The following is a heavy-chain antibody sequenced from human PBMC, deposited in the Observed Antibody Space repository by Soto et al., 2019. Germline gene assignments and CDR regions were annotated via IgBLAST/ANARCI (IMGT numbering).Heavy chain of an antibody. CDR2: ISSSGSTI. J-gene: IGHJ3*02. V-gene: IGHV3-11*01. CDR1: GFTFSDYY. D-gene: IGHD2-2*02. Sequence: GGSLRLSCAASGFTFSDYYMSWIRQAPGKGLEWVSYISSSGSTIYYADSVKGRSTISRDNAKNSLYLQMNSLRAEDTAVYYCARDGEVVVPADIGAYDAFDIRAQGPSSPS. CDR3: ARDGEVVVPADIGAYDAFDI.